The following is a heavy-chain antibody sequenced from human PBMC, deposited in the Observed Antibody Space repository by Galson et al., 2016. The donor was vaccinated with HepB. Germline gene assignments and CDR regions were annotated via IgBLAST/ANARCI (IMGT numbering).Heavy chain of an antibody. D-gene: IGHD3-3*01. Sequence: QSGAEVKKPGESLTISCKGSGYTFSSYWIGWVRQMPGKGLEWMGIIYPGDFDIRYSQSFEGKVTISVDKSIRTAYLLWSSLKASGTAVYYCTRSITCSYDFWCAIYNYYAMDVWGQGTTVTVSS. CDR1: GYTFSSYW. CDR2: IYPGDFDI. V-gene: IGHV5-51*01. J-gene: IGHJ6*02. CDR3: TRSITCSYDFWCAIYNYYAMDV.